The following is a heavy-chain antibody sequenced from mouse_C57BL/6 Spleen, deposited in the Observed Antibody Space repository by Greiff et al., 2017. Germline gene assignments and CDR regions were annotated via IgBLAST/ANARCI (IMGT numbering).Heavy chain of an antibody. CDR2: IYPGDGDT. D-gene: IGHD4-1*01. CDR1: GYAFSSYW. CDR3: ARYSLGRGYYFDY. J-gene: IGHJ2*01. V-gene: IGHV1-80*01. Sequence: VKLVESGAELVKPGASVKISCKASGYAFSSYWMNWVKQRPGKGLEWIGQIYPGDGDTNYNGKFKGKATLTADKSSSTAYMQLSSLTSEDSAVYFCARYSLGRGYYFDYWGQGTTLTVSS.